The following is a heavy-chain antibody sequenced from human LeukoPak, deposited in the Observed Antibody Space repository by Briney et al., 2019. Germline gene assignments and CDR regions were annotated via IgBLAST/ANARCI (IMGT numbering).Heavy chain of an antibody. V-gene: IGHV3-21*01. CDR3: ASLQADCSSTSCYRNGWFDP. D-gene: IGHD2-2*02. CDR1: GFTFSSYS. Sequence: PGGSLRLSCAASGFTFSSYSMNWVRQAPGKGLEWVSSISSSSSYIYYADSVKGRFTISRDNAKNSLYLQMNSLRAEHTAVYYCASLQADCSSTSCYRNGWFDPWGQGTLVTVSS. J-gene: IGHJ5*02. CDR2: ISSSSSYI.